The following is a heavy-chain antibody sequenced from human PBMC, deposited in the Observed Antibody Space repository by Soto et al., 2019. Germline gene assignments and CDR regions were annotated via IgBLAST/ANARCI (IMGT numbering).Heavy chain of an antibody. V-gene: IGHV1-18*04. D-gene: IGHD2-8*01. J-gene: IGHJ4*02. CDR2: INAYNGYT. CDR3: ARDDCTNGVCYIGY. CDR1: GYSFISYG. Sequence: ASVKVSCKASGYSFISYGINWVRQAPGQGLEWMGWINAYNGYTNYAQKLQGRVTLTADTSTSTAYMELRSLRSDDTAVYFCARDDCTNGVCYIGYWGQGTLVPVSS.